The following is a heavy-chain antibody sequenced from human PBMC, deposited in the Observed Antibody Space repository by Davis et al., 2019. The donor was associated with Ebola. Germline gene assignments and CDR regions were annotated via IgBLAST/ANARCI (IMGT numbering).Heavy chain of an antibody. Sequence: GGSLRLSCAASGFTFSSYSMNWVRQAPGKGLEWVSSISISSSYIYYADSVKGRFTISRDNAKNSLYLQMNSLRAEDTAVYYCASRIVVVPAAIWADYYYGMDVWGQGTTVTVSS. CDR1: GFTFSSYS. D-gene: IGHD2-2*02. CDR2: ISISSSYI. CDR3: ASRIVVVPAAIWADYYYGMDV. V-gene: IGHV3-21*01. J-gene: IGHJ6*02.